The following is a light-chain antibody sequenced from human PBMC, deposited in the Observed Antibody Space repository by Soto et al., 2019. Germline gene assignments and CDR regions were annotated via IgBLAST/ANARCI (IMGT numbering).Light chain of an antibody. CDR2: LGS. Sequence: DIVMTQSPLSLPVTPGEPASISFRSSQSLLHSNGYNYLDWYLQKPGQSPQLLIYLGSNRASGVPDRFSGSGSGTDFTVKISRVEAEDVGVYYCMQALQTPRTFGQGTKVEIK. V-gene: IGKV2-28*01. CDR3: MQALQTPRT. J-gene: IGKJ1*01. CDR1: QSLLHSNGYNY.